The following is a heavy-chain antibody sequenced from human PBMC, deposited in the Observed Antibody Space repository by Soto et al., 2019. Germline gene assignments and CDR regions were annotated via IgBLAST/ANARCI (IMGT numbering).Heavy chain of an antibody. J-gene: IGHJ5*02. D-gene: IGHD3-9*01. V-gene: IGHV3-9*01. Sequence: EVQLVESGEGLIQPGRSLRLSCAASGFVFHDYAMHWVRQAPGKGLEWVSGISWNGVMIAYADSVKGRFTISRDNAKNSLYLQMNSLRAEDTALYYCARPGRFNFDVLTGSHFDTWGQGTPVTVSS. CDR1: GFVFHDYA. CDR3: ARPGRFNFDVLTGSHFDT. CDR2: ISWNGVMI.